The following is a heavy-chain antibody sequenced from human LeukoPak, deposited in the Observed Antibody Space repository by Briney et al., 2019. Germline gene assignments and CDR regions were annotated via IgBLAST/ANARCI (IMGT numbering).Heavy chain of an antibody. J-gene: IGHJ4*02. V-gene: IGHV3-48*03. CDR1: GFTFSSYE. D-gene: IGHD3-10*01. CDR3: AREGYYGSGSYFDY. Sequence: PGGSLRLSCAASGFTFSSYEMNWARQAPGKGLEWVSYISNSGSTIYYADSVKGRFTISRDNAMNSLYLQMNSLRAEDTAVYYCAREGYYGSGSYFDYWGQGTLVTVSS. CDR2: ISNSGSTI.